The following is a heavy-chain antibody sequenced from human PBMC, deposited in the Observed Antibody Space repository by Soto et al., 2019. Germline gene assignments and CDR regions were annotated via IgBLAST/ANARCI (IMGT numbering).Heavy chain of an antibody. Sequence: ASVKVSCKASGGTFSSSAISWVRQAPGQGLEWMGGIIPIFGTANYAQKFQGRVTITADESTSTAYMELSSLRSEDTAVYYCASRAGGYSGYDWFDPWGQGTLVTVSS. CDR1: GGTFSSSA. CDR3: ASRAGGYSGYDWFDP. V-gene: IGHV1-69*13. CDR2: IIPIFGTA. J-gene: IGHJ5*02. D-gene: IGHD5-12*01.